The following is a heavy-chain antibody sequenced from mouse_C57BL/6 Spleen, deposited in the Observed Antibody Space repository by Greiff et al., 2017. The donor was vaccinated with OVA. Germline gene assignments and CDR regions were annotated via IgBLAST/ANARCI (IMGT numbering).Heavy chain of an antibody. D-gene: IGHD1-1*01. J-gene: IGHJ4*01. CDR2: ISSGSSTI. CDR1: GFTFSDYG. Sequence: EVKLMESGGGLVKPGGSLKLSCAASGFTFSDYGMHWVRQAPEKGLEWVAYISSGSSTIYYADTVKGRFIISRDNAKNTLFLQMTSLRSEDTAMYYCARQLRRAMDYWGQGTSVTVSS. V-gene: IGHV5-17*01. CDR3: ARQLRRAMDY.